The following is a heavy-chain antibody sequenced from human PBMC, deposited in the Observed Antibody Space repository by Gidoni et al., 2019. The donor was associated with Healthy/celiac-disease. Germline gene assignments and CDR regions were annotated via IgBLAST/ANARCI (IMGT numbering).Heavy chain of an antibody. J-gene: IGHJ6*04. V-gene: IGHV3-23*01. Sequence: EVQLLESGGGLVQPGGSLRLSCAASGLTLSRYAMSWVRQAPGRGLEWFSTISGSGGSTYYSDSVKGRFTISRDNSKNTLYLQMNSLRAEDTAVYYCAKDVVAAHPSRLYGMDVWGKGTTVTVSS. CDR2: ISGSGGST. D-gene: IGHD6-6*01. CDR1: GLTLSRYA. CDR3: AKDVVAAHPSRLYGMDV.